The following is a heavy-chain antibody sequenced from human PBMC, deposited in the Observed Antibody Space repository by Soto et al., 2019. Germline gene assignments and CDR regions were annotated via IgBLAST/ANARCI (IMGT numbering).Heavy chain of an antibody. J-gene: IGHJ5*02. V-gene: IGHV4-59*01. Sequence: QVQLQESGPGLVKPSETLSLTCTVSGGSISSYYWSWIRQPPGKGLEWIGYIYYSGSTNYNPSLKGRVPISVDTSKYQFSLKLSSVPAADTAVYYCASAGTTGTRGVPGWFDPWGQGPLVTVSS. CDR3: ASAGTTGTRGVPGWFDP. CDR1: GGSISSYY. CDR2: IYYSGST. D-gene: IGHD1-1*01.